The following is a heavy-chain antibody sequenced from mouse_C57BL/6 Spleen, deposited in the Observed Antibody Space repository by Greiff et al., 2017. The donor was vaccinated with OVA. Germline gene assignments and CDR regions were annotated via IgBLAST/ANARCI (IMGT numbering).Heavy chain of an antibody. J-gene: IGHJ4*01. CDR2: INPNNGGT. CDR3: ARKGDYGSSYAMDY. Sequence: VQLKQSGPELVKPGASVKISCKASGYTFTDYYMNWVKQSHGKSLEWIGDINPNNGGTSYNQKFKGKATLTVDKSSSTAYMELRSLTSEDSAVYYCARKGDYGSSYAMDYWGQGTSVTVSS. D-gene: IGHD1-1*01. CDR1: GYTFTDYY. V-gene: IGHV1-26*01.